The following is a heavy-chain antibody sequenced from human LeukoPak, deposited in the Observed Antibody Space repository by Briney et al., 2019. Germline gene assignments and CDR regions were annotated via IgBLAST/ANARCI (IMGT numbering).Heavy chain of an antibody. CDR1: GFTFSSYA. J-gene: IGHJ4*02. CDR3: AKSSSWTYHYLDY. CDR2: NRGSGGST. D-gene: IGHD6-13*01. Sequence: GGSLRLSCAASGFTFSSYAMSWVRQAPGKGLEWVSANRGSGGSTYYADSVKGRFTISRDNSMNTLSLQMNSLRAEDTALYYCAKSSSWTYHYLDYWGQGALVTVSS. V-gene: IGHV3-23*01.